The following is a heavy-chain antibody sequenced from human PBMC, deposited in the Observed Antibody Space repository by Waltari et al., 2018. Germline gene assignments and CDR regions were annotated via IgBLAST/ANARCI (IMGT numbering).Heavy chain of an antibody. CDR1: GFTFSSYS. Sequence: EVQLVESGGGLVKPGGSLRLSCAASGFTFSSYSMNWVRPAPGKGLEWVSSISSSSSYIYYADSVKGRFTISRDNAKNSLYLQMNSLRAEDTAVYYCARMYGSGSWAGMDVWGQGTTVTVSS. D-gene: IGHD3-10*01. V-gene: IGHV3-21*01. J-gene: IGHJ6*02. CDR2: ISSSSSYI. CDR3: ARMYGSGSWAGMDV.